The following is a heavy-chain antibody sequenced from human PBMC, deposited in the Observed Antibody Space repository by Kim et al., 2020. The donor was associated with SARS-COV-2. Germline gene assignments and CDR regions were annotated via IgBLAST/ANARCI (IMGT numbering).Heavy chain of an antibody. Sequence: SVKVSCKASGGTFSSYAISWVRQAPGQGLEWMGGIIPIFGTANYAQKFQGRVTITADESTSTAYMELSSLRSEDTAVYYCATERSKGQRITMVRGVIGYYFDYWGQGTLVTVSS. V-gene: IGHV1-69*13. D-gene: IGHD3-10*01. CDR1: GGTFSSYA. CDR2: IIPIFGTA. CDR3: ATERSKGQRITMVRGVIGYYFDY. J-gene: IGHJ4*02.